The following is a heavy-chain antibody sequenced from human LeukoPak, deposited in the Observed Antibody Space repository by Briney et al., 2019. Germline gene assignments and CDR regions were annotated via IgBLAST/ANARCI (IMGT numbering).Heavy chain of an antibody. CDR1: GFTFRNAW. CDR3: ADLGDYAVG. D-gene: IGHD4-17*01. CDR2: IKSRTDGGTT. Sequence: GGSLRLSCAASGFTFRNAWMSWVRQAPGKRVEWVGRIKSRTDGGTTEYAAPVKGRFSISRDDSKSTLYLQINSLKTEDTAVYYCADLGDYAVGWGQGTLVTVSS. J-gene: IGHJ4*02. V-gene: IGHV3-15*01.